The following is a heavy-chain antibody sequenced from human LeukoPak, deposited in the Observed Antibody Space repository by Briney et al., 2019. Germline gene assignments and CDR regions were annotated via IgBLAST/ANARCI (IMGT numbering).Heavy chain of an antibody. V-gene: IGHV3-23*01. CDR2: ISGSGGST. CDR1: GFTLSSYA. J-gene: IGHJ4*02. D-gene: IGHD5-18*01. CDR3: AKDRYSYGYFSFDY. Sequence: GSLRLSRAVSGFTLSSYAMSWVREAPRKGLEWVSAISGSGGSTYSADSVKGRLTISRDKSKTTLYLQMNSLRVEDKAVYCCAKDRYSYGYFSFDYWGQGTLVSVSS.